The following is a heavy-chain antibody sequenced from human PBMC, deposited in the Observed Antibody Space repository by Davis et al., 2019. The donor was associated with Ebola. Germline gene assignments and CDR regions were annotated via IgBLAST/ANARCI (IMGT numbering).Heavy chain of an antibody. V-gene: IGHV3-48*04. J-gene: IGHJ6*02. CDR1: GFTFSSYG. Sequence: GESLKISCAASGFTFSSYGMHWVRQAPGKGLEWVSYISSSSSTIYYADSVKGRFTISRDNAKNSLYLQMNSLRAEDTALYYCAKDHLRFRDYYGMDVWGQGTTVTVSS. CDR2: ISSSSSTI. D-gene: IGHD3-3*01. CDR3: AKDHLRFRDYYGMDV.